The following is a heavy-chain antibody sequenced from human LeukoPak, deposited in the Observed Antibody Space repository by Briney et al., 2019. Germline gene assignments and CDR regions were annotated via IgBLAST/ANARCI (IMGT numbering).Heavy chain of an antibody. CDR1: GFTFSSYG. D-gene: IGHD5-18*01. J-gene: IGHJ3*02. CDR3: AKGGLTAMAPKGAFDI. Sequence: GGSLRLSCAVSGFTFSSYGMHWVRQAPGKGLEWVAFIRYDGSNKYYADSVKGRFTISRDNSKNTLYLQMNSLRAEDTAVYYCAKGGLTAMAPKGAFDIWGQGTMVTVSS. V-gene: IGHV3-30*02. CDR2: IRYDGSNK.